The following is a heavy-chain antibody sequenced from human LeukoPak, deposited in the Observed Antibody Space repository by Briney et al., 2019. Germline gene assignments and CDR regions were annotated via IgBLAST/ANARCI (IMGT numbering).Heavy chain of an antibody. CDR2: ISGRGGST. CDR3: ARCGPSRGVLDSGYDFFDY. D-gene: IGHD5-12*01. V-gene: IGHV3-23*01. Sequence: QPGGSLRLSCAASGFTFSSYAMSWVRQAPGKGLEWVSAISGRGGSTYYADSVKGRFTISRDNSKNTLYLQMNSLRAEDTAVYYCARCGPSRGVLDSGYDFFDYWGQGTLVTVSS. J-gene: IGHJ4*02. CDR1: GFTFSSYA.